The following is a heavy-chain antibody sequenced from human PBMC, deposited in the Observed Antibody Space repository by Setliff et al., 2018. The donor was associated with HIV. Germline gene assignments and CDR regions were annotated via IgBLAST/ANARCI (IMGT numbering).Heavy chain of an antibody. V-gene: IGHV4-4*07. CDR1: GGSTSSDT. Sequence: SETLSLTCSVSGGSTSSDTWSWIRQPAGQGLEWIGRVYRSGSTNYNTPLESRVTMSVDTSKNQFSLKLSSVTAADTAVYYCARELFGSGWYADSWGQGTLVTVSS. CDR3: ARELFGSGWYADS. J-gene: IGHJ4*02. CDR2: VYRSGST. D-gene: IGHD6-19*01.